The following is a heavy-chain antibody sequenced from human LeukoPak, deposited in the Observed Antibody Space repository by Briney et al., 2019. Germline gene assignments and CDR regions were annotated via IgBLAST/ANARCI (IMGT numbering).Heavy chain of an antibody. J-gene: IGHJ3*02. V-gene: IGHV3-23*01. CDR1: GFTFSNYA. CDR2: ISGTGGTT. Sequence: PGGSLRLSCAASGFTFSNYAMTWVRQVPGKGLEWVSGISGTGGTTNYADSVKGRFTISRDNSKNTLYLQMNSLRAEDTAVYYCASSIFDRDAFDIWGQGTMVTVSS. D-gene: IGHD3-3*01. CDR3: ASSIFDRDAFDI.